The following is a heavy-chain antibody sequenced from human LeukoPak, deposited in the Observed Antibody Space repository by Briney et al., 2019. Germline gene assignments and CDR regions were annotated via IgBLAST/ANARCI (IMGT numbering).Heavy chain of an antibody. CDR2: INWNGGST. D-gene: IGHD2-2*01. Sequence: GGSLRLSCAASGFTFDDYGMSWVRQAPGKGLEWVSGINWNGGSTGYADSVKGRFTISRDNAKNSLYLQMNSLRAEDTALYYCARDSTDCSSTSCYDLSFDYWGQETLVTVSS. J-gene: IGHJ4*02. CDR1: GFTFDDYG. CDR3: ARDSTDCSSTSCYDLSFDY. V-gene: IGHV3-20*04.